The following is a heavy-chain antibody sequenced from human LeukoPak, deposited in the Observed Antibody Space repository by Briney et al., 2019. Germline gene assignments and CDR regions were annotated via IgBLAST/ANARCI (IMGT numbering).Heavy chain of an antibody. J-gene: IGHJ4*02. CDR3: AKERRWVKYYFDY. CDR2: ISYDGSSK. D-gene: IGHD4-23*01. Sequence: GGSLRLSCAASGFTFSSYGMHWVRQAPGKGLEWVAVISYDGSSKYYADSVKGRFTISRDNSKNTLYLQMNSLRAEDTAVYYCAKERRWVKYYFDYWGQGTLVTVSS. V-gene: IGHV3-30*18. CDR1: GFTFSSYG.